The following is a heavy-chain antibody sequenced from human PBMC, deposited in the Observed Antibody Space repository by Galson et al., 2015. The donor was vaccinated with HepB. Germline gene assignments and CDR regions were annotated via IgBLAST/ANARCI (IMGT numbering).Heavy chain of an antibody. Sequence: SLRLSCAASGFTFSSYAMSWVRQAPGKGLEWVSYISSSSSTIYYADSVKGRFTISRDNAKNSLYLQMNSLRAEDTAVYYCASFYYDFWSGYYTGSDAFDIWGQGTMVTVSS. CDR3: ASFYYDFWSGYYTGSDAFDI. CDR2: ISSSSSTI. CDR1: GFTFSSYA. J-gene: IGHJ3*02. D-gene: IGHD3-3*01. V-gene: IGHV3-48*01.